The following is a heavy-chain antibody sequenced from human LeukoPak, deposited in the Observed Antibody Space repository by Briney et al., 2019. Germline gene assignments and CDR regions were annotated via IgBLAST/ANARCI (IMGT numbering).Heavy chain of an antibody. CDR3: AKEYGSGSYYKSGYFDY. Sequence: GGSLRLSCAASGFTFSNFAMHWVRQAPGKGLEWVSVISNDGRYKYYADSVKGRFTISRDNSKNTLYLQMNSLRAEDTAVYYCAKEYGSGSYYKSGYFDYWGQGTLVTVSS. J-gene: IGHJ4*02. V-gene: IGHV3-30*04. CDR1: GFTFSNFA. D-gene: IGHD3-10*01. CDR2: ISNDGRYK.